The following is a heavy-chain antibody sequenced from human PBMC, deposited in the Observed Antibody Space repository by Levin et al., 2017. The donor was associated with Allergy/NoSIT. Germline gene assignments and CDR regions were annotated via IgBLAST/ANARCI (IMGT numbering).Heavy chain of an antibody. V-gene: IGHV3-48*03. CDR2: ISSTGSTI. J-gene: IGHJ4*02. CDR3: ARQQGNFWSGYNYFDY. CDR1: GFTFSSYE. D-gene: IGHD3-3*01. Sequence: GGSLRLSCAASGFTFSSYEMNWVRRAPGKGLEWVSYISSTGSTIYSADSAKGRFTISRDNAKYSLYLYMNSLRAEDTAVYYCARQQGNFWSGYNYFDYWGQGTLVTVSS.